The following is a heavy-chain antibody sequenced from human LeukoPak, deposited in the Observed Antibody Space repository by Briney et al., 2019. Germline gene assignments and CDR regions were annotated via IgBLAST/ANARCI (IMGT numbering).Heavy chain of an antibody. V-gene: IGHV3-7*03. D-gene: IGHD3-22*01. CDR3: ATSADSSGND. CDR2: IKGDGSYK. J-gene: IGHJ4*02. Sequence: PGGSLRLSCTASGFSLSGYWMSWVRQAPGKGLEWVANIKGDGSYKYYVDSVKGRFTISRDNAKSSVYLQMNTLRAEDTAVYYCATSADSSGNDWGQGTLVTVSS. CDR1: GFSLSGYW.